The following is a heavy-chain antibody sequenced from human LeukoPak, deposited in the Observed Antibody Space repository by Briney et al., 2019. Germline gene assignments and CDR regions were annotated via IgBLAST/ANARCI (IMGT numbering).Heavy chain of an antibody. Sequence: GGSLRLSCAASGFTFNDYALYWVRQAPGKGLEWVTLISYDGYDKSYADSVRGRFTISRDNSRNTLYLQMDSLRSEDTAVYYCASFPWELRPTWGQGTLVTVSS. CDR1: GFTFNDYA. CDR3: ASFPWELRPT. J-gene: IGHJ4*02. D-gene: IGHD1-26*01. V-gene: IGHV3-30-3*01. CDR2: ISYDGYDK.